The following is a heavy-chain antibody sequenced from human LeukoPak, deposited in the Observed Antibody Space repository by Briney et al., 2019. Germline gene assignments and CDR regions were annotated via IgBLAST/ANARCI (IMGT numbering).Heavy chain of an antibody. V-gene: IGHV3-23*01. CDR2: ISGSGGST. J-gene: IGHJ4*02. D-gene: IGHD3-10*01. CDR3: AKDSALWFGELYSYFDY. Sequence: PGGSLRLSCAASGFTVSSNYMSWVRQAPGKGLEWVSAISGSGGSTYYADSVKGRFTISRDNSKNTLYLQMNSLRAEDTAVYYCAKDSALWFGELYSYFDYWGQGTLVTVSS. CDR1: GFTVSSNY.